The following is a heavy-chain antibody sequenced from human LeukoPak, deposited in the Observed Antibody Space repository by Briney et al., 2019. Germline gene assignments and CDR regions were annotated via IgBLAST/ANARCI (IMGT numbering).Heavy chain of an antibody. V-gene: IGHV4-39*01. CDR3: ARRLAGTEDY. D-gene: IGHD6-13*01. J-gene: IGHJ4*02. CDR1: GCSISSSSYY. Sequence: SETLSLNCTVSGCSISSSSYYLGWIRQPPGKGLEWIGSIYYSGSTYHNPSLKSRVTISVDTSKNQFSLKLSSVTAADTAVYYCARRLAGTEDYWGQGTLVTVSS. CDR2: IYYSGST.